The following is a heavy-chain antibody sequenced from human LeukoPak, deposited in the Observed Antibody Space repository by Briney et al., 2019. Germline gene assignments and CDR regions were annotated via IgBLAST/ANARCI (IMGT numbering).Heavy chain of an antibody. CDR2: MSYVGSNK. CDR1: GFTFSSYG. J-gene: IGHJ4*02. V-gene: IGHV3-30*18. Sequence: PGGSLRLSCAASGFTFSSYGMHWVRQALGKGMAWVALMSYVGSNKFYADSVKGRFTISRDNSKYTLYLQLNSLRAEDTAVYYCAKDIKAVVVVGALAYWGQGTLVTVSS. CDR3: AKDIKAVVVVGALAY. D-gene: IGHD2-15*01.